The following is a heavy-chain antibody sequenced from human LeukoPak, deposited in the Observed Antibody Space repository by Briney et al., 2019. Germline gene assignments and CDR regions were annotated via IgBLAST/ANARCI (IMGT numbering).Heavy chain of an antibody. D-gene: IGHD3-10*01. CDR2: ISDSGGKT. CDR1: GFTFITYA. J-gene: IGHJ4*02. V-gene: IGHV3-23*01. Sequence: GGSLRLSCAASGFTFITYAMTWVRQAPGKGLERVSAISDSGGKTHYADSVKGRFTISRDNAKNSLYLQMNSLRAEDTAVYYCARQRFGELFPDYWGQGTLVTVSS. CDR3: ARQRFGELFPDY.